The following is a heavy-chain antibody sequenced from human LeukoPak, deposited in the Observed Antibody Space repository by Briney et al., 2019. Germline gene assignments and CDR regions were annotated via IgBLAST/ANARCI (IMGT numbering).Heavy chain of an antibody. CDR3: ARSRTGFDYQVEY. CDR1: GFTFSSYG. V-gene: IGHV3-23*01. D-gene: IGHD3-9*01. Sequence: GGTLRLSCAASGFTFSSYGMSWVRQAPGKGLEWVSAISGSGGSTYYADSVKGRFTISRDGSKSTVFLLMNSLRAEDTAIYYCARSRTGFDYQVEYWGQGTLVTVSS. J-gene: IGHJ4*02. CDR2: ISGSGGST.